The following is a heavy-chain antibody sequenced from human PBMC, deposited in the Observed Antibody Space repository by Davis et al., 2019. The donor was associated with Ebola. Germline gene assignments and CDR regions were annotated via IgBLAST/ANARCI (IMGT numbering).Heavy chain of an antibody. CDR1: GYTFTGHY. CDR2: INPNSGGT. J-gene: IGHJ5*02. D-gene: IGHD2-2*02. V-gene: IGHV1-2*02. Sequence: ASVTVSCKASGYTFTGHYMHWVRQAPGQGLEWMGWINPNSGGTNYAQKFQGRVTMTRDTSISTAYMELSRLRSDDTAVYYCARDRPAAIRSVNWFDPWGQGTLVTVSS. CDR3: ARDRPAAIRSVNWFDP.